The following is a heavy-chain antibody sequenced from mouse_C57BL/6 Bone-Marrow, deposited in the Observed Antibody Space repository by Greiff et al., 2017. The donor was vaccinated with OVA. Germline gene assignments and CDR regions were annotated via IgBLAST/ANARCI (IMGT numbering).Heavy chain of an antibody. CDR2: IDPANGDT. CDR1: GFNIKDDY. D-gene: IGHD2-1*01. V-gene: IGHV14-4*01. J-gene: IGHJ2*01. CDR3: TSYGNFDY. Sequence: VQLQQSGAELVRPGASVKLSCTASGFNIKDDYMHWVKQRPEQGLEWIGWIDPANGDTEYASKFQGKANITADTSSNTAYLQLSSLTADDTAVYYCTSYGNFDYWGQGTTLTVSS.